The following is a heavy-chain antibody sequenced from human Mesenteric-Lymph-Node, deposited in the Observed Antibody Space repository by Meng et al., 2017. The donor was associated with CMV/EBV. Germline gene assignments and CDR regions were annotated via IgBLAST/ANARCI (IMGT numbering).Heavy chain of an antibody. V-gene: IGHV4-34*01. D-gene: IGHD4-23*01. CDR2: INHSGST. J-gene: IGHJ4*02. CDR1: VGSFSGYY. Sequence: QAQLPQLGSGLLNPSETLSLPSAVYVGSFSGYYWSWIRQPPGKGLEWIGEINHSGSTNYNPSLKSRVTISVDTSKNQFSLKLSSVTAADTAVYYCARHQRWLKSEGGFNYWGQGTLVTVSS. CDR3: ARHQRWLKSEGGFNY.